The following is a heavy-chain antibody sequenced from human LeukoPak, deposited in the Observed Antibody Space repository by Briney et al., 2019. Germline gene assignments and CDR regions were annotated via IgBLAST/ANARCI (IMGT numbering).Heavy chain of an antibody. D-gene: IGHD3-3*01. CDR3: ARVEATIFGVVTDY. CDR2: VNHSGST. J-gene: IGHJ4*02. Sequence: SETLSLTCAVYGXSFSGYYWSWIRQPPGKGQEWIGEVNHSGSTNYNPSLKSRVTISLDTSKNQLSLKLSSVSAADTAVYYCARVEATIFGVVTDYWGQGTLVTVSS. CDR1: GXSFSGYY. V-gene: IGHV4-34*01.